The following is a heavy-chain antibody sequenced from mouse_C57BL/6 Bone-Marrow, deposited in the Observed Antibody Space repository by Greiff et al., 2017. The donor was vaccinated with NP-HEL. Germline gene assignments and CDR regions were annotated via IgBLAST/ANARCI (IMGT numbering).Heavy chain of an antibody. CDR2: IDPSDSYT. V-gene: IGHV1-59*01. CDR3: ALCYYGNSYGGY. Sequence: QVQLQQPGAELVRPGTSVKLSCKASGYTFTSYWMHWVKQRPGQGLEWIGVIDPSDSYTNYNQKFKGKATLTVDTSSSTAYMQLSSLTSEDSAVYYCALCYYGNSYGGYWGQGTSVTVTS. D-gene: IGHD1-1*01. J-gene: IGHJ4*01. CDR1: GYTFTSYW.